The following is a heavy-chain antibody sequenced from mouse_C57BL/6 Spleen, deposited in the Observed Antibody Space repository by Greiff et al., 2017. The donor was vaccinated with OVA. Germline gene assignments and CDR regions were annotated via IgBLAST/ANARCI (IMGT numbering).Heavy chain of an antibody. D-gene: IGHD2-2*01. Sequence: QVQLKQPGAELVRPGSSVKLSCKASGYTFTSYWMHWVKQRPIQGLEWIGNIDPSDSETHYNQKFKDKATLTVDKSSSTAYMQLSSLTSEDSAVYYCAREDGYDGDAMDYWGQGTSVTVSS. CDR3: AREDGYDGDAMDY. J-gene: IGHJ4*01. V-gene: IGHV1-52*01. CDR2: IDPSDSET. CDR1: GYTFTSYW.